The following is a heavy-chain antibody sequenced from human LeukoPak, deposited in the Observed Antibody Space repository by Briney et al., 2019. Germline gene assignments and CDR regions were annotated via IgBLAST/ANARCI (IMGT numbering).Heavy chain of an antibody. V-gene: IGHV1-18*01. Sequence: ASVKVSCKASGYTFTSYGISWVRQAPGQGLEWMGWISAYNGNTNYAQKLQGRVTMTTDTSTSTAYMELRSLRSDDTAVYYCARDRVGCSSTSCYTHYYYYYGMDVWGQGTTVTVSS. CDR1: GYTFTSYG. CDR2: ISAYNGNT. J-gene: IGHJ6*02. CDR3: ARDRVGCSSTSCYTHYYYYYGMDV. D-gene: IGHD2-2*01.